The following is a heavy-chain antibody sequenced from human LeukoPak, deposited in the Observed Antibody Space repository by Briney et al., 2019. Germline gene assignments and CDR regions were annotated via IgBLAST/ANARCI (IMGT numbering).Heavy chain of an antibody. V-gene: IGHV1-8*03. Sequence: ASVKVSCKASGYTFTSYDISWVRQATGQGLEWMGWMNPNSGNTGYAQKFQGRVTITRNTSISTAYMELSSLRSEDTAVYYCARVIVDSRYYYYMDVWGKGTTVTVSS. J-gene: IGHJ6*03. CDR3: ARVIVDSRYYYYMDV. D-gene: IGHD3/OR15-3a*01. CDR2: MNPNSGNT. CDR1: GYTFTSYD.